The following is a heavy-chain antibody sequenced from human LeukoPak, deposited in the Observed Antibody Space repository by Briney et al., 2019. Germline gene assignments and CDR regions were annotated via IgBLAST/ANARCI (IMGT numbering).Heavy chain of an antibody. D-gene: IGHD4-17*01. V-gene: IGHV4-59*10. CDR3: ARGGDYGEGDY. J-gene: IGHJ4*02. CDR2: IYTSGTT. CDR1: GESFSGYY. Sequence: SETLSLTCAVYGESFSGYYWSWIRQPAGKGLEWIGHIYTSGTTNYNPSLKSRVTMSVDTSKNQFSLKLSSVTAADTAVYYCARGGDYGEGDYWGQGTLVTVSS.